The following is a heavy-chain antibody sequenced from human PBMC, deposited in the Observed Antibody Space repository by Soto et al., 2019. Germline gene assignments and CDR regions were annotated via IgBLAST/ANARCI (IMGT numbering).Heavy chain of an antibody. D-gene: IGHD3-22*01. CDR2: ISGSGGST. CDR3: AKDAIGQYYYDSSGYPNWFDP. CDR1: GFSFNHYA. Sequence: PGGSLRLSCAASGFSFNHYAMSWVRQAPGKGLEWVSAISGSGGSTYYADSVKGRFTISRDNSKNTLYLQMNSLRAEDTAVYYCAKDAIGQYYYDSSGYPNWFDPWGQGTLVTVSS. J-gene: IGHJ5*02. V-gene: IGHV3-23*01.